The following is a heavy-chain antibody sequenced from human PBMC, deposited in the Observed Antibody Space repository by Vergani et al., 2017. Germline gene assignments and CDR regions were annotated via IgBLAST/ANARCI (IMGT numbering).Heavy chain of an antibody. D-gene: IGHD6-19*01. V-gene: IGHV3-11*01. CDR1: GFTFSDNY. Sequence: QVQLVESGGGLVKPGGSLRLSCAASGFTFSDNYMSWIRQAPGKGLEWVSYISSSGSIIYYADSVKGRFTISRDNTKNSPYLQMNTLRAEDTAVYYCARVQRSSGWYDPIDYWGQGTLVTVSS. CDR3: ARVQRSSGWYDPIDY. CDR2: ISSSGSII. J-gene: IGHJ4*02.